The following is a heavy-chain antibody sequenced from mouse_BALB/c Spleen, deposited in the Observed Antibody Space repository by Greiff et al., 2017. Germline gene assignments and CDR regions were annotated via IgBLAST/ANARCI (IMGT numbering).Heavy chain of an antibody. Sequence: EVKLQESGGGLVQPGGSMKLSCVASGFTFSNYWMNWVRQSPEKGLEWVAEIRLKSNNYATHYAESVKGRFTISRDDSKSSVYLQMNNLRAEDTGIYYCTRPYYGSSYEVWFAYWGQGTLVTVSA. D-gene: IGHD1-1*01. CDR1: GFTFSNYW. V-gene: IGHV6-6*02. CDR2: IRLKSNNYAT. CDR3: TRPYYGSSYEVWFAY. J-gene: IGHJ3*01.